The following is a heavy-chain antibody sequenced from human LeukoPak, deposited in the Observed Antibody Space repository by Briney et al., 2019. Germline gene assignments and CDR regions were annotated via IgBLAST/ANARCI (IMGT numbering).Heavy chain of an antibody. V-gene: IGHV3-74*01. CDR2: ISSDGVST. CDR1: GFTLGSCW. J-gene: IGHJ6*03. CDR3: AREQLLNYYYYYTDV. Sequence: PGPSLRLSCAASGFTLGSCWMRWVRHAARKGLVWALRISSDGVSTNYADSVKGQFTISRDNAKNSLYMQMSSLRAEDTAVYYCAREQLLNYYYYYTDVWGKGTTVTVSS. D-gene: IGHD1-1*01.